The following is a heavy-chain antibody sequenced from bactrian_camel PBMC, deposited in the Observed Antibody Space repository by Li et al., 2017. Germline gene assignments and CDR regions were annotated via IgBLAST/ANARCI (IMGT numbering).Heavy chain of an antibody. CDR3: AACVIGIYNYKY. Sequence: HVQLVESGGRSVQAEGSLRLSCVPSGVTFNSLCMGWFRQAPGREREALASIYTGDGITTYADSTKGRFTISRNNDMNMIYLQKNSLKTDDTAVYYCAACVIGIYNYKYWGQGTQVTVS. J-gene: IGHJ4*01. CDR2: IYTGDGIT. D-gene: IGHD3*01. CDR1: GVTFNSLC. V-gene: IGHV3S61*01.